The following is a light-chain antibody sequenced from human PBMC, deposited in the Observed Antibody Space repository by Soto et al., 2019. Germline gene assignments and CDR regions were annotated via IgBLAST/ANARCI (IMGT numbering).Light chain of an antibody. CDR2: LGS. CDR3: QQRSTWPPGYT. V-gene: IGKV2-28*01. Sequence: DIVMTQSPLSLPVTPGEPASISCRSSQSLLHSNGYNYLDWYLQKPGQSPLLLIYLGSNRASGVPDRFSGSGSGTDFTLTISSLEPEDFALYYCQQRSTWPPGYTFGQGTKLEIK. J-gene: IGKJ2*01. CDR1: QSLLHSNGYNY.